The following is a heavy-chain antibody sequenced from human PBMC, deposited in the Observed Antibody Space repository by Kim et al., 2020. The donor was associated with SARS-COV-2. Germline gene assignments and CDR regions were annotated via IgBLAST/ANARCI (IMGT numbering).Heavy chain of an antibody. J-gene: IGHJ3*02. Sequence: LKSRVTISVDTSKNQFSLKLSSVTAADTAVYYCARESYYGSGSSGAFDIWGQGTMVTVSS. CDR3: ARESYYGSGSSGAFDI. V-gene: IGHV4-39*07. D-gene: IGHD3-10*01.